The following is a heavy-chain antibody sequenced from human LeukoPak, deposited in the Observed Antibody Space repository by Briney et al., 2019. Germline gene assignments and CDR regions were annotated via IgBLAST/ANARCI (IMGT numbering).Heavy chain of an antibody. CDR2: IFSNDEK. Sequence: ESGPTLVNPTETLTLTCTVSGLSLNNARLGISWIRRPPGKALEWLAHIFSNDEKSYSPSLKTRLTISKDTSKSQVVPSMTNMDPVDTGTYFCARLYFGESFYDYWGHGTLVSVSS. CDR1: GLSLNNARLG. D-gene: IGHD3-10*01. CDR3: ARLYFGESFYDY. J-gene: IGHJ4*01. V-gene: IGHV2-26*01.